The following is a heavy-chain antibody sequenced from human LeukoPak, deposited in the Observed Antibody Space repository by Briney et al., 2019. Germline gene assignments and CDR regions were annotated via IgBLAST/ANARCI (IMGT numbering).Heavy chain of an antibody. V-gene: IGHV4-30-4*08. CDR3: ARHIRQKPSGYSLRVAFDI. D-gene: IGHD4-23*01. Sequence: SETLSLTCTVSGVSINSGDYYFNSADYYWSWIRQPPGKGLEWIGHIYYSGSTYYNPSLKSRVTISVDTSKNQFSLKLSSVTAADTAVYYCARHIRQKPSGYSLRVAFDIWGQGTMVTVSS. J-gene: IGHJ3*02. CDR1: GVSINSGDYY. CDR2: IYYSGST.